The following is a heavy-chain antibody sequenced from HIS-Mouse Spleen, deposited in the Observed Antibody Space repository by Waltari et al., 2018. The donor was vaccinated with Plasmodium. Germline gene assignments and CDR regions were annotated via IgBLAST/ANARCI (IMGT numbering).Heavy chain of an antibody. CDR3: ARVGDFWSGYCNDY. CDR2: INSDGSST. Sequence: EVQLVESGGGLVQPGWSLRLSCAASGFTFSSYWLPWVRQAPGKGLVWVSRINSDGSSTSYADSVKGRFTISRDNAKNTLYLQMNSLRAEDTAVYYCARVGDFWSGYCNDYWGQGTLVTVSS. J-gene: IGHJ4*02. V-gene: IGHV3-74*01. CDR1: GFTFSSYW. D-gene: IGHD3-3*01.